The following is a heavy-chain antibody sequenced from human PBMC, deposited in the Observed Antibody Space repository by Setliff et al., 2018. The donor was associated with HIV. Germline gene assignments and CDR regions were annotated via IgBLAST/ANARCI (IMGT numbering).Heavy chain of an antibody. Sequence: PGGSLRLSCAASGFLFSDYYMDWIRQAPGRGLELVGRIRHKADGYSIDYAASVKGRFTIYRDDSKSSLYLQMNTLKTEDTAVYYCVRDRTGLGDYWGQGTLVTVSS. CDR2: IRHKADGYSI. CDR3: VRDRTGLGDY. CDR1: GFLFSDYY. J-gene: IGHJ4*02. V-gene: IGHV3-72*01. D-gene: IGHD3-9*01.